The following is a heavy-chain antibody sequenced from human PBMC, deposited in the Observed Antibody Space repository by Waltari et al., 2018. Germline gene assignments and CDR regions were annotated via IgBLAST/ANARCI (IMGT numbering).Heavy chain of an antibody. CDR2: ITVNDAT. CDR1: GFTFSSYA. CDR3: ATPFYNWDDPLYS. V-gene: IGHV3-23*01. J-gene: IGHJ4*02. Sequence: EVEVLESGGGLVQPGGSLGLPCAASGFTFSSYAMNWVRQAPGKGLEWVTAITVNDATYYAASVEGRFTLSRDPSQNTVSLLMSGLRAADTAIYYCATPFYNWDDPLYSWGPGTPVTVSS. D-gene: IGHD1-20*01.